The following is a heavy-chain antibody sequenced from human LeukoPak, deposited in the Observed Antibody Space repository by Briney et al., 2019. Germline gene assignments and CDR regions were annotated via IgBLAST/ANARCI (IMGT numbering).Heavy chain of an antibody. Sequence: SETLSLTCTVSGGSISNYYWSWIRQPPGKELEWIGYISYSENTDSNPSLKSRVTISVDTSKNQFSLKLSSVTAADTAVYYCARHTTHGDYNPNDYWGQGTLVTVSS. CDR1: GGSISNYY. V-gene: IGHV4-59*08. J-gene: IGHJ4*02. CDR2: ISYSENT. D-gene: IGHD3-16*01. CDR3: ARHTTHGDYNPNDY.